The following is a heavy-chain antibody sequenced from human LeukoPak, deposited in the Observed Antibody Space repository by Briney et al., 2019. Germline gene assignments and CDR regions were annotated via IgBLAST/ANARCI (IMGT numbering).Heavy chain of an antibody. CDR3: ALGKKSGGSYPY. CDR1: GYTFTSYG. V-gene: IGHV1-18*01. CDR2: ISAYNGNT. J-gene: IGHJ4*02. Sequence: ASVKVSCKASGYTFTSYGISWVRQAPGQGLEWMGWISAYNGNTNYAQKLQGRVAMTTDTSTSTAYMELRSLRSDDTAVYYCALGKKSGGSYPYWGQGTLVTVSS. D-gene: IGHD1-26*01.